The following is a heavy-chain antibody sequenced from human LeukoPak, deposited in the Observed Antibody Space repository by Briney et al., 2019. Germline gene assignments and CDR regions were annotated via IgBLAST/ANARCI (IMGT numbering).Heavy chain of an antibody. CDR3: AKDIGPYPYTVTTGPSFDY. D-gene: IGHD4-17*01. V-gene: IGHV3-43*01. J-gene: IGHJ4*02. CDR2: ISWDGGST. CDR1: GFTFDDYT. Sequence: GGSLRLSCAASGFTFDDYTMHWVRQAPEKGLEWVSLISWDGGSTYFADSVKGRFTISRDNSKNSLYLQMNSLRTEDTALYYCAKDIGPYPYTVTTGPSFDYWGQGTLVTVSS.